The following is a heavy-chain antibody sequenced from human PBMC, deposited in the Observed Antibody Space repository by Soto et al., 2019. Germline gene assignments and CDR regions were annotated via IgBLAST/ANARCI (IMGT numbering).Heavy chain of an antibody. CDR3: AGGRQGSLLVMFRGVVSTGTGMAV. CDR2: ISDSGNT. V-gene: IGHV4-34*01. D-gene: IGHD3-16*01. Sequence: QVQLQQWGAGLLKPSETLSLTCAVYDGSFSGYSWSWIRQPPGKGLEWIGEISDSGNTNYNPSLNSGNTFAVHTSKNQFSRNLGPVTAANRALYNCAGGRQGSLLVMFRGVVSTGTGMAVWGQGTTVT. CDR1: DGSFSGYS. J-gene: IGHJ6*02.